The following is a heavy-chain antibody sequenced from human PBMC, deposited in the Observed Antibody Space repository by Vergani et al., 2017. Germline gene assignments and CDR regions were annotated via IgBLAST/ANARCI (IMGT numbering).Heavy chain of an antibody. J-gene: IGHJ5*02. CDR1: GYSISSGYY. D-gene: IGHD2-2*01. CDR2: IYHSGIT. V-gene: IGHV4-38-2*01. CDR3: ARHRGYCSSTSCYGGNWFDP. Sequence: QVQLQESGPGLVKPSETLSLTCSVSGYSISSGYYWGWIRQPPGKGLEWIGSIYHSGITYYNPSLKSRVTISVDTSTNQFSLKLSSVTAADTAVYYCARHRGYCSSTSCYGGNWFDPWGQGTLVTVSS.